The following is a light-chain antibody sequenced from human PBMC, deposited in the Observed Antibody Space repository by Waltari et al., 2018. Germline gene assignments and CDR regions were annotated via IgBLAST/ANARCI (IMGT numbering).Light chain of an antibody. CDR3: QHYVSLPVT. CDR2: GSS. CDR1: QSVGRS. Sequence: EILLTQSQGTLSLSQGERATPSCRAGQSVGRSLAWYQQKPGQPPRLLIYGSSNRATGTPDRFSGGGSGTDFSLTISRLEPEDVAVYYCQHYVSLPVTFGQGTKVEIK. V-gene: IGKV3-20*01. J-gene: IGKJ1*01.